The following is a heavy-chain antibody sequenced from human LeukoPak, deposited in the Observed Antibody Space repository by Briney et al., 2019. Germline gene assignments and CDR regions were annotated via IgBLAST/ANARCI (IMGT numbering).Heavy chain of an antibody. D-gene: IGHD3-10*01. CDR1: GGSINYYY. V-gene: IGHV4-59*01. Sequence: YPSETLSLTCTVSGGSINYYYWMWIRQPPGKGLEWIGYIYYSGSTNYNPSLKSRVTISVDTSKNQFSLKPSSVTAADTAVYYCARALPDYYGSGSYGFDPWGQGTLVTVSS. CDR2: IYYSGST. J-gene: IGHJ5*02. CDR3: ARALPDYYGSGSYGFDP.